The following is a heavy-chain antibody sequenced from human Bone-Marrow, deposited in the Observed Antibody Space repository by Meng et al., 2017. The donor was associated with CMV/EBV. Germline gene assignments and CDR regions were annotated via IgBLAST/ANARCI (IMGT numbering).Heavy chain of an antibody. CDR3: AKDKGVPKYQLLYMEGFDY. J-gene: IGHJ4*02. CDR2: ISGSGGST. CDR1: GFPFSSYS. D-gene: IGHD2-2*02. Sequence: GGSLRLSCAASGFPFSSYSMNWVRQAPGKGLEWVSAISGSGGSTYYADSVKGRFTISRDNSKNTLYLQMNSLRAEDTAVYYCAKDKGVPKYQLLYMEGFDYWGQGTLVTVSS. V-gene: IGHV3-23*01.